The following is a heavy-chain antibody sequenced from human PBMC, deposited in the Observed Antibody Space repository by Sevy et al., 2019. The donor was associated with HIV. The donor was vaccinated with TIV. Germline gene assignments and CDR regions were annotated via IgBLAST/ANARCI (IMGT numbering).Heavy chain of an antibody. CDR3: ARLSVYHYDSSDYYTTGNAFDL. Sequence: AGSLRLSCEASGFTVSNNYMSWVHQAPGKGLEWVSVIHRGDSTYYADSVKGRFTISRDNSKNMLYLQMNSLRAEDTAVHYYARLSVYHYDSSDYYTTGNAFDLWGQGTTVTVSS. D-gene: IGHD3-22*01. J-gene: IGHJ3*01. V-gene: IGHV3-53*01. CDR1: GFTVSNNY. CDR2: IHRGDST.